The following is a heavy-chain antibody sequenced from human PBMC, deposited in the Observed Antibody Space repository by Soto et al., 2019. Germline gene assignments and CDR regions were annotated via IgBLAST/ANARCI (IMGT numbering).Heavy chain of an antibody. J-gene: IGHJ3*02. CDR1: GYSFTSYW. Sequence: GESLKISCKGSGYSFTSYWIGWVRQMPGKGLEWMGIIYPGDSDTRYSPSFQGQVTISADKSISTAYLQWSSLKASDTAMYHCARRGIAAAGADAFDIWGQGTLVPV. V-gene: IGHV5-51*01. CDR3: ARRGIAAAGADAFDI. D-gene: IGHD6-13*01. CDR2: IYPGDSDT.